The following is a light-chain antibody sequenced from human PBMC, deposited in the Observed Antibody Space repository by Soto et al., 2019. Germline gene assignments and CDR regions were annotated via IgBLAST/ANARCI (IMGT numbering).Light chain of an antibody. CDR2: DAS. J-gene: IGKJ5*01. CDR3: KKSDSLPIT. CDR1: QDISNY. Sequence: IQMTQSPSSLSASVGDRVTITCRASQDISNYLNWYQQRPGKAPKLLIYDASNLERGVPSRFSGTRSGTHFTFAITSLKPEDVETYYCKKSDSLPITFGQGTRLEI. V-gene: IGKV1-33*01.